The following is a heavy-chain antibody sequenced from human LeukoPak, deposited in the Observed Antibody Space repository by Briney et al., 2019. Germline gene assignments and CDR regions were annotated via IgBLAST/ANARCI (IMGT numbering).Heavy chain of an antibody. CDR1: GYTFTGYY. CDR3: ARENHDSSGYSP. V-gene: IGHV1-2*04. Sequence: ASVKVSCKASGYTFTGYYMHWVRQAPGQGLEWMGWINPNSGGTNYAQKFQGWVTMTRDTSISTAYMELSRLRSDDTAVYYCARENHDSSGYSPWGQGTLVTVSS. D-gene: IGHD3-22*01. J-gene: IGHJ5*02. CDR2: INPNSGGT.